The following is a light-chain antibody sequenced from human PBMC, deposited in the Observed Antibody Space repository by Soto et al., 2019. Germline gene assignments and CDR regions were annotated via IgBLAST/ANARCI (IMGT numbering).Light chain of an antibody. CDR2: GAS. V-gene: IGKV3-20*01. CDR1: QSVSSSY. Sequence: EIVLTQSPGTLSLSPGERATLSCRASQSVSSSYLAWYQQKPGQAPRLLIYGASSRATGTPDRFSGSGSGTDFILTISRLEPEDFAVYYCQQYGSSSYTFGQGTKLEIK. J-gene: IGKJ2*01. CDR3: QQYGSSSYT.